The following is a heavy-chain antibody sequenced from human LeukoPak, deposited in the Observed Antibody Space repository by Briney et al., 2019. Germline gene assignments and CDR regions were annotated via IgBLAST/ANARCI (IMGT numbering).Heavy chain of an antibody. D-gene: IGHD3-9*01. J-gene: IGHJ5*02. CDR2: IYYSGST. CDR1: GGSISSYY. V-gene: IGHV4-59*08. Sequence: PSETLSLTCTVSGGSISSYYWSWIRQPPGKGLEWIGYIYYSGSTNYNPSLKSRVTLSVDTSKNPFSLKLSSVTAADTAVYYCARHVRDYDILTGYYTSWFDPWGQGTLVTVSS. CDR3: ARHVRDYDILTGYYTSWFDP.